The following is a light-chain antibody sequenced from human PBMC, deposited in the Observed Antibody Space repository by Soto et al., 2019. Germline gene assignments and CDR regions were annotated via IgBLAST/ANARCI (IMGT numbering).Light chain of an antibody. CDR3: QQYYNTPRT. V-gene: IGKV4-1*01. J-gene: IGKJ1*01. CDR1: QSLLYSSNNRNY. CDR2: WAS. Sequence: DIVMTQSPDSLTVSLGERATINCKSNQSLLYSSNNRNYLAWYQQRPGQPPKLLIYWASSRESGFPDRFSGSGSGTDFTLTINNLQAEDVAVYYCQQYYNTPRTFGQGTRVEIK.